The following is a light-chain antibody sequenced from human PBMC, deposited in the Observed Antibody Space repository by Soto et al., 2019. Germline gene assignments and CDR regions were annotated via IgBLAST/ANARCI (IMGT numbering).Light chain of an antibody. V-gene: IGKV3-11*01. CDR2: AAS. CDR3: QQRNNWPPGIT. CDR1: QNIIVY. Sequence: EIVLTQSPATLSLSPGEIATLSFSASQNIIVYLALYRQKPGQAPRLLIYAASNSATGIPAIVSGSWSVTTFTLPISSLEPEDFAVYYCQQRNNWPPGITFGQGTRLEIK. J-gene: IGKJ5*01.